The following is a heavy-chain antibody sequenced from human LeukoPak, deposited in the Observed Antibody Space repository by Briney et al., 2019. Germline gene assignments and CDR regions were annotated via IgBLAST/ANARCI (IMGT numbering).Heavy chain of an antibody. D-gene: IGHD6-19*01. CDR1: GFTFGSYS. V-gene: IGHV3-21*01. Sequence: AGGSLRLSCAASGFTFGSYSMNWVRQAPGEGLEWVSSISSTSGYINYADSVKGRFTIPRDNAKNSLYLQMNSLRAEDTAVYYCAREAVAGTGDAFDIWGQGTMVTVSS. J-gene: IGHJ3*02. CDR2: ISSTSGYI. CDR3: AREAVAGTGDAFDI.